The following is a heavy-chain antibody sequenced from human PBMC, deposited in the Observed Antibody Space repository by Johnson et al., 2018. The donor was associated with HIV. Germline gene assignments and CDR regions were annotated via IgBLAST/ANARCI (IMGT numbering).Heavy chain of an antibody. D-gene: IGHD6-13*01. CDR1: GFIFSDYY. CDR2: IDWNGGSS. V-gene: IGHV3-20*04. J-gene: IGHJ3*02. Sequence: EVQLVESGGGLVKPGGSLRLSCAASGFIFSDYYMSWIRQAPGKGLEWVSGIDWNGGSSGYADSVKGRFSISRDNGKNSLYLQMNSLRAEDTALYYCARGAYSSSWHASDASDIWGQGTMVTVSS. CDR3: ARGAYSSSWHASDASDI.